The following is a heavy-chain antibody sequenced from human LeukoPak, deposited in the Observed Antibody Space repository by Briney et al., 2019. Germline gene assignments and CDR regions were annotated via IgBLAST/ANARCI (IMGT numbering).Heavy chain of an antibody. CDR3: ATDFYDTT. J-gene: IGHJ5*02. Sequence: GGALRLSCATSGFTFSNAWMNWVRQAPGKGLEWVGRIRSNSDGGTIDYAAPVKGRFTLSRDDSKTTLYLQMNSLQTEDTAVYYCATDFYDTTWGQGTLVTVSS. CDR1: GFTFSNAW. D-gene: IGHD3-22*01. CDR2: IRSNSDGGTI. V-gene: IGHV3-15*07.